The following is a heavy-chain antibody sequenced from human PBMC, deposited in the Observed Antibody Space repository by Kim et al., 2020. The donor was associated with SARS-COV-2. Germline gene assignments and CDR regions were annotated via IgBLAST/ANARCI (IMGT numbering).Heavy chain of an antibody. J-gene: IGHJ4*02. CDR2: TYYRSKWHS. CDR1: GDSVSSNSAA. CDR3: ARIVGGSPDY. Sequence: QTLSLTCAISGDSVSSNSAAWNWIRQSPSRGLEWLGRTYYRSKWHSDYALSVKSRININPDTSKNQFSLQLNSVTPEDTAIYFCARIVGGSPDYWGQGSLGTVSS. V-gene: IGHV6-1*01. D-gene: IGHD1-26*01.